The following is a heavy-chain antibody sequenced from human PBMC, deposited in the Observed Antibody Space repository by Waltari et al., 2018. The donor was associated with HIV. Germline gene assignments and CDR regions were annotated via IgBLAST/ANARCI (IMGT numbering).Heavy chain of an antibody. D-gene: IGHD6-19*01. V-gene: IGHV4-34*01. Sequence: QVQLQQWGAGLLKPSETLSLTCAVYGGSFSGYYWSWIRQPPGKGLEWIGEINHSGSTNYNPSLKSRVTISVDTSKNQFSLKLSSVTAADTAVYYCARVKQWLVHKPNAFDIWGQGTMVTVSS. J-gene: IGHJ3*02. CDR2: INHSGST. CDR1: GGSFSGYY. CDR3: ARVKQWLVHKPNAFDI.